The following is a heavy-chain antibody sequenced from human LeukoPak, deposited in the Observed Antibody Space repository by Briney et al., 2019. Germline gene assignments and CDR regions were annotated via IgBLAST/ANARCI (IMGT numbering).Heavy chain of an antibody. V-gene: IGHV4-4*02. D-gene: IGHD3-10*01. CDR2: IYHSGST. CDR3: ARASLLWFGTNWFDP. Sequence: SETLSLTCAVSGGSISSSNWWSWVRQPPGKGLEWIGEIYHSGSTNYNPSLKSRVTMSVDKSKNQFSLKLSSVTAADTAVYYCARASLLWFGTNWFDPWGQGTLVTVSS. J-gene: IGHJ5*02. CDR1: GGSISSSNW.